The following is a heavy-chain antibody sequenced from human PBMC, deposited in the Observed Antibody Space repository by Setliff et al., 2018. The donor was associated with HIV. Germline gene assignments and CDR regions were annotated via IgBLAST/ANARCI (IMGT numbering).Heavy chain of an antibody. Sequence: ASVKVSCKASGYTFTSYAMHWVRQAPGQRLEWMGWIHAGNGYTKYSQKFQGRITISADISTTTVFMELSGLRSEDTALYYCATWPHPVTYNTFWSGPFDYWGQGMLVTVSS. V-gene: IGHV1-3*01. D-gene: IGHD3-3*01. J-gene: IGHJ4*02. CDR1: GYTFTSYA. CDR3: ATWPHPVTYNTFWSGPFDY. CDR2: IHAGNGYT.